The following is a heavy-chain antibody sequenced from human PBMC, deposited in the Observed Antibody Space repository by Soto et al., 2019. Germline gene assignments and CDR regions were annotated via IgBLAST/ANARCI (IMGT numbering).Heavy chain of an antibody. J-gene: IGHJ4*02. CDR3: ARLYDGSGYNYAYYFDY. Sequence: NPVGSLRLSCAASGFTFISYNMNWVRQAPGKGLELVSSISSSSRNIYYADSVKGRFTISRDNAKNSLYLQMNSLRAEDTAVYYCARLYDGSGYNYAYYFDYWGQGTLVTVSS. V-gene: IGHV3-21*04. D-gene: IGHD3-22*01. CDR2: ISSSSRNI. CDR1: GFTFISYN.